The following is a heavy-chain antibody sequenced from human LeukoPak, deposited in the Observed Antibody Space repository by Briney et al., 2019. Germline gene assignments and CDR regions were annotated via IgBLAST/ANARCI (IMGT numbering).Heavy chain of an antibody. CDR1: GFTFSSSW. J-gene: IGHJ4*02. Sequence: GGSLRLSCAASGFTFSSSWMSWVRQAPGKGLEWVANIKVDGSEKYYVDSVKGRFTISRDNAKNSLCLQMNSLRVEDTAVYYCARDPAWGALDYWGQGTLVSVSS. V-gene: IGHV3-7*01. D-gene: IGHD3-16*01. CDR3: ARDPAWGALDY. CDR2: IKVDGSEK.